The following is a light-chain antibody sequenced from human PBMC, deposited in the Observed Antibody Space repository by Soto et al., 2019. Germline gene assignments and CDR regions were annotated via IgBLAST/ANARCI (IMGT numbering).Light chain of an antibody. J-gene: IGLJ3*02. CDR1: GRDIGAYNY. CDR3: CSFAGSSTW. CDR2: GVK. V-gene: IGLV2-14*01. Sequence: QSVLTQPASVSGSPGQSITISCTGSGRDIGAYNYVSWYQQHPGKAPKLIIYGVKNRPSGVSNRFSASKSAFTASLTIPGLQAEDEADYYCCSFAGSSTWFGGGTK.